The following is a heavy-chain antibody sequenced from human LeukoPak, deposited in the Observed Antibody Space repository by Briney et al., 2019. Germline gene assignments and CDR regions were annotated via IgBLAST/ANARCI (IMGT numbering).Heavy chain of an antibody. J-gene: IGHJ4*02. CDR2: IYYSGST. CDR3: AREGYYDSSGSFDY. Sequence: SETLSLTCTVSGGSISSGGYYWSWIRQHPGKGLEWIGYIYYSGSTNYNSSLKSRVTMSVDTSKNQFSLKLSSVTAADTAVYYCAREGYYDSSGSFDYWGQGTLVTVSS. V-gene: IGHV4-61*08. CDR1: GGSISSGGYY. D-gene: IGHD3-22*01.